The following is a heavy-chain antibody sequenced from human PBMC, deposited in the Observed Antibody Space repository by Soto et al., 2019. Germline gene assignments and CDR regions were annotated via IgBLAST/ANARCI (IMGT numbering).Heavy chain of an antibody. D-gene: IGHD2-21*01. CDR2: VTGSGSQI. Sequence: GGSLRLSCAASGFTISTYAMTWVRQAPGKGLECVSGVTGSGSQIYYADSVKGRFTISKDNSKNTLYLQMSSLREEDTALYYCAKDAVYRDGLWLMDSWGQGTLVAVSS. J-gene: IGHJ5*02. V-gene: IGHV3-23*01. CDR3: AKDAVYRDGLWLMDS. CDR1: GFTISTYA.